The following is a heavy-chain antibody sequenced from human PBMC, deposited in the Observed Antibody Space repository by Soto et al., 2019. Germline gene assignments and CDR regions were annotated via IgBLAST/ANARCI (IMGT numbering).Heavy chain of an antibody. J-gene: IGHJ3*02. D-gene: IGHD5-18*01. CDR3: ARRPHGYDI. CDR2: ISSSGGST. CDR1: GFTFSTYP. Sequence: GGSLRLSCVASGFTFSTYPMHWVRQAPGKGLEYVSAISSSGGSTYYGNSVKGRFTISRDNSKNTLYLQMGSLRPEDMAVYYCARRPHGYDIWGQGTMVTVSS. V-gene: IGHV3-64*01.